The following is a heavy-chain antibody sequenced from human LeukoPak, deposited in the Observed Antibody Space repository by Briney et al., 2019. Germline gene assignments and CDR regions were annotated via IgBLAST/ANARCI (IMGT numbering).Heavy chain of an antibody. D-gene: IGHD3-22*01. J-gene: IGHJ4*02. CDR2: ISYDGSIK. CDR3: AKWPSSSGYYYFDY. V-gene: IGHV3-30*19. CDR1: GFTFSRYG. Sequence: GSLRLSCVASGFTFSRYGMHWVRQAPGKGLEWVAFISYDGSIKYYANSVKGRFTISRDNSKNTLYLQMNSLRAEDTALYYCAKWPSSSGYYYFDYWGQGTLLTVSS.